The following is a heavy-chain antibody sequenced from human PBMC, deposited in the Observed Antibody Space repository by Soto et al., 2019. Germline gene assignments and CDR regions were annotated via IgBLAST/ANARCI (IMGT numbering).Heavy chain of an antibody. CDR1: GFNFSSYA. J-gene: IGHJ4*02. CDR2: ISGSGGST. V-gene: IGHV3-23*01. D-gene: IGHD5-18*01. CDR3: AKGPTKPWIQLWVGNFYDY. Sequence: PGGSLRLSCAAAGFNFSSYAMSWVRQAPGKGLEWVSAISGSGGSTYYADSVKGRFTISRDNSKNTLYLQMNSLRAEDTAVYYCAKGPTKPWIQLWVGNFYDYWGQGTLVTVSS.